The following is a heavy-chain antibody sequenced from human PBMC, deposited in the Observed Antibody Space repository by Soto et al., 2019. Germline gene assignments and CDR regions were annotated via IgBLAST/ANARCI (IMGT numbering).Heavy chain of an antibody. V-gene: IGHV3-33*01. Sequence: GALRLSCAASGFTFRNHGMHWVRQAPGKGLEWVAVIWYDGSDKYYADSVKGRFTISRDNSKNTLYLQMNSLGAEDTAVYYCARDIASRRFDYGGQGGLVTVS. J-gene: IGHJ4*02. CDR2: IWYDGSDK. CDR3: ARDIASRRFDY. CDR1: GFTFRNHG. D-gene: IGHD6-6*01.